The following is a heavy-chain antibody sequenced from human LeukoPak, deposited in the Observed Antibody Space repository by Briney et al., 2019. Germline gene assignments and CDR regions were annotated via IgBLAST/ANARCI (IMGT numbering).Heavy chain of an antibody. V-gene: IGHV3-21*01. J-gene: IGHJ4*02. CDR1: GFTFSDYS. Sequence: SGGSLRLSCAASGFTFSDYSMNWVRQAPGKGLEWVSSITSSGTYIYYADLVKGRFTISRDNAKNSLYLQMNSLRTEDTAVYYCARDRANIVVVSASEYWGQGTLVTVSS. CDR2: ITSSGTYI. CDR3: ARDRANIVVVSASEY. D-gene: IGHD2-21*01.